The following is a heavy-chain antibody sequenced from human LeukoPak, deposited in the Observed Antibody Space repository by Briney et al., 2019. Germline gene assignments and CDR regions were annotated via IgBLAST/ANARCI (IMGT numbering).Heavy chain of an antibody. CDR1: GFTFSDYY. Sequence: GGSLRLSCAASGFTFSDYYMSWIRQAPGKGLEWVSYISGSGSVTYYTDSVKGRFTISRDNAKNSLYLQMNNLRVEDAAVYYCARDRIAADGTEWFDPWGQGTLVTVSS. CDR2: ISGSGSVT. CDR3: ARDRIAADGTEWFDP. D-gene: IGHD6-13*01. V-gene: IGHV3-11*01. J-gene: IGHJ5*02.